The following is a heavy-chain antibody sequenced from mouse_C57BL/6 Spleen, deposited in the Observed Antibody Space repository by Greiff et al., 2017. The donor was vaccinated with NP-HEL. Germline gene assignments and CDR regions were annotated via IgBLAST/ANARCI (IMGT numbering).Heavy chain of an antibody. CDR1: GYTFTSYW. D-gene: IGHD2-5*01. V-gene: IGHV1-5*01. Sequence: VQLQQSGTVLARPGASVKMSCKTSGYTFTSYWMHWVKQRPGQGLEWIGAIYPGNSDTSYNQKFKGMAKLTAVTSASTAYMELSSLTNEDSAVYYCTPYYSNYGFAYWGQGTLVTVSA. CDR3: TPYYSNYGFAY. CDR2: IYPGNSDT. J-gene: IGHJ3*01.